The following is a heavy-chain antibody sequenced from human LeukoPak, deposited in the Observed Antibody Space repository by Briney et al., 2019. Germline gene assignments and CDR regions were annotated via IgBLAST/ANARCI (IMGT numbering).Heavy chain of an antibody. D-gene: IGHD2-15*01. V-gene: IGHV3-23*01. J-gene: IGHJ4*02. CDR2: LSDSGGKT. CDR3: AKPRYCSGGSCRSDY. CDR1: GFIFTSYA. Sequence: QPGGSLRLSCAASGFIFTSYAMSWVRQAPGKGLEWVSTLSDSGGKTYYADSVKGRFTISRDNSRNTLYLQMSSLRAEDTAVYYCAKPRYCSGGSCRSDYWGQGTLVTVSS.